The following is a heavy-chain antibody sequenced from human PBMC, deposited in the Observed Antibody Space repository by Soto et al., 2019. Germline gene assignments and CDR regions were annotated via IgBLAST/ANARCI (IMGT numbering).Heavy chain of an antibody. J-gene: IGHJ4*02. Sequence: GGSLRLSCAASGFTVSSNYMSWVRQAPGKGLEWVSVIYSGGSTYYADSVKGRFTISRDNSKNTLYLQMNSLRAEDTAVYYCARGFPLAYFDYWGQGTLVTVSS. D-gene: IGHD3-3*02. CDR3: ARGFPLAYFDY. CDR2: IYSGGST. CDR1: GFTVSSNY. V-gene: IGHV3-53*01.